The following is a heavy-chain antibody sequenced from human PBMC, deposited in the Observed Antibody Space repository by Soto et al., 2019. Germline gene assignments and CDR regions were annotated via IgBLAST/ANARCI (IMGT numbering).Heavy chain of an antibody. J-gene: IGHJ5*02. D-gene: IGHD3-3*01. CDR3: VRRVASGHRILCDP. V-gene: IGHV1-8*01. CDR1: EDTFTHYD. CDR2: MNPNTGNI. Sequence: QVELVQSGAEVKKPGASVKVSCQASEDTFTHYDINWVRQATGHGLEWMGWMNPNTGNIDYAHKFQARVTMTRDTSTRTVYMQLSSLRSDDTAVYYCVRRVASGHRILCDPWGHGTLVTVSS.